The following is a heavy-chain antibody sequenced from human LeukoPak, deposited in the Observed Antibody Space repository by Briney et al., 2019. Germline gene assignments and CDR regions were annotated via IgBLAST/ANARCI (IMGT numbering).Heavy chain of an antibody. CDR3: TSDALLEYCTGNDCHHSDL. J-gene: IGHJ4*02. Sequence: GGSLRLSCAASGFTFGNYWMHWVRQASGKGLVWVSSLNSDGSATSYADSVKGRFTISRDSAQNTVYLQMDSLRVEDTAVYYCTSDALLEYCTGNDCHHSDLWGKGILVTVSS. D-gene: IGHD2-8*02. CDR1: GFTFGNYW. CDR2: LNSDGSAT. V-gene: IGHV3-74*01.